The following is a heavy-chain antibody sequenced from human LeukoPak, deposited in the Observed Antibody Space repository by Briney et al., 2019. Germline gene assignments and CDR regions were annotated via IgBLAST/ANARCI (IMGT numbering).Heavy chain of an antibody. CDR2: ISWNSGSI. J-gene: IGHJ1*01. CDR1: GFTFDDYA. D-gene: IGHD3-3*01. V-gene: IGHV3-9*01. CDR3: AKGVKNRGQGGKTTIFGPQEYFQH. Sequence: GGSLRLSCAASGFTFDDYAMHWVRQAPGKGLEWVSGISWNSGSIGYADSVKGRFTISRNNAKNSLYLQMNSLRAEDTAVYYCAKGVKNRGQGGKTTIFGPQEYFQHWGQGTLVTVSS.